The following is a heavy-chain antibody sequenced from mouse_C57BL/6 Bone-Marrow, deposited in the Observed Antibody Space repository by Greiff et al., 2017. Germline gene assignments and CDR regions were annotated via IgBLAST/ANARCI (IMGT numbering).Heavy chain of an antibody. CDR1: GFTFSDYY. Sequence: EVKLQESGGGLVQPGGSLKLSCAASGFTFSDYYMYWVRQTPEKRLEWVAYISNGGGSTYYPDTVKGRFTISRDNAKNTLYLQMSRLKSEDTAMYYCARHRTYGSSYDAMDYWGQGTSVTVSS. V-gene: IGHV5-12*01. CDR2: ISNGGGST. CDR3: ARHRTYGSSYDAMDY. D-gene: IGHD1-1*01. J-gene: IGHJ4*01.